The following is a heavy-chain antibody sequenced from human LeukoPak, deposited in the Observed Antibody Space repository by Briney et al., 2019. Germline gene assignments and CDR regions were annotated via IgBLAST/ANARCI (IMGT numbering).Heavy chain of an antibody. V-gene: IGHV4-59*01. Sequence: PSETLSLTCTVSGGSISSYYWSWIRQPPGKGLEWIGYIYYSGSTNYNPSLKSRVTISVDTSKNQFSLKLSSVTAADTAVYYCARTNYYDSSGYYFIPRFDYWGQGTLVTVSS. CDR2: IYYSGST. J-gene: IGHJ4*02. D-gene: IGHD3-22*01. CDR1: GGSISSYY. CDR3: ARTNYYDSSGYYFIPRFDY.